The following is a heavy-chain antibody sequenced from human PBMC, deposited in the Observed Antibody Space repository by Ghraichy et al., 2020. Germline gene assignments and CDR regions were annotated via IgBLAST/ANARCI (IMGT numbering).Heavy chain of an antibody. D-gene: IGHD2-15*01. V-gene: IGHV3-64D*06. CDR3: LKDAAGRGDI. CDR1: GFTFRDYA. J-gene: IGHJ3*02. Sequence: GGSLRLSCSVSGFTFRDYAMHWVRQAPGKALEYVSSITSNGGTTYYADSVKGRFTISRDNSKSALYLQMSSLRVEDTALYYCLKDAAGRGDIWGQGTMVTVSS. CDR2: ITSNGGTT.